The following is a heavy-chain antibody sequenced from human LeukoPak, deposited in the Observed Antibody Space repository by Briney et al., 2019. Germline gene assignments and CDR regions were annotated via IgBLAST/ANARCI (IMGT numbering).Heavy chain of an antibody. Sequence: SETLSLTCIVSGGSISSYYWSWIRQSPGKGLDWIGYIYYGGRSSYNPSLRSGVAILVDTSKNQFSLRLSSVTAADTAVYYCARGSSGNSFPFDYWGQGTLVTVSS. V-gene: IGHV4-59*12. D-gene: IGHD3-22*01. CDR1: GGSISSYY. J-gene: IGHJ4*02. CDR3: ARGSSGNSFPFDY. CDR2: IYYGGRS.